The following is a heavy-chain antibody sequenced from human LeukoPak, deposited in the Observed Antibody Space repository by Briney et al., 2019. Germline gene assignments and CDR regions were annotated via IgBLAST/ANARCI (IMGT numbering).Heavy chain of an antibody. D-gene: IGHD1-26*01. CDR2: IYSSGIT. CDR3: ARGFGAATGEGFDC. V-gene: IGHV4-4*07. J-gene: IGHJ4*02. Sequence: PSGTLSLTCTVSRGSISNYYWSWIRQPAGKGLEYIGRIYSSGITDYNPSLMSRVTLSVDTSKNRFSLRLSSVTAADTAVYYCARGFGAATGEGFDCWGQGTLVTVSS. CDR1: RGSISNYY.